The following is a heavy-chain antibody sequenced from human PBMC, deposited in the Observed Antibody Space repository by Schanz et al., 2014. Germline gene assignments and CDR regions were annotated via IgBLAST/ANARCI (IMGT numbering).Heavy chain of an antibody. CDR2: INPSGGST. D-gene: IGHD6-13*01. J-gene: IGHJ4*02. V-gene: IGHV1-46*03. CDR1: GYTFTSDS. Sequence: QVHLVQSGAEVKKPGASVKVSCKASGYTFTSDSMHWVRQAPGQGLEWMGMINPSGGSTTYAQKFQGRVTMTRDTSTSTVYMELSSLRSEDTAVYYCARDGVDAAAGGNCWGQGTLVTVSS. CDR3: ARDGVDAAAGGNC.